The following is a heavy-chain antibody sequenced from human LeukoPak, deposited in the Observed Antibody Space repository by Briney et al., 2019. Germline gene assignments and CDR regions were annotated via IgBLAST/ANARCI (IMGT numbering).Heavy chain of an antibody. CDR1: GGTFSSYA. CDR3: ARKRLRPGVPFDY. V-gene: IGHV1-69*01. D-gene: IGHD1-1*01. Sequence: SVTVSCKASGGTFSSYAISWVRQAPGQGLEWMGGIIPIFGTANYAQKFQGRVTIPADESTSTAYMELSSLGSEDTAVYYCARKRLRPGVPFDYWGQGTLVTVSS. J-gene: IGHJ4*02. CDR2: IIPIFGTA.